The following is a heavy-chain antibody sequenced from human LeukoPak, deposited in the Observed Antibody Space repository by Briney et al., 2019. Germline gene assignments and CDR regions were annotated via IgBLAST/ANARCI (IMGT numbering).Heavy chain of an antibody. V-gene: IGHV4-61*02. Sequence: SETLSLTCTVSGGSISSGSYYWSWIRQPAGKGLEWIGRIYTSGSTNYNPSFKSRVTISVDTSKNQFSLKLSSVTAADTAVYYCARVSRGGSFEYYFDYWGQGTLVTVSS. D-gene: IGHD1-26*01. J-gene: IGHJ4*02. CDR2: IYTSGST. CDR3: ARVSRGGSFEYYFDY. CDR1: GGSISSGSYY.